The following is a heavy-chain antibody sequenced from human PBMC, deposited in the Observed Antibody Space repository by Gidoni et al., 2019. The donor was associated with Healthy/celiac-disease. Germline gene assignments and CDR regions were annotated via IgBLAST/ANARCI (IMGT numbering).Heavy chain of an antibody. CDR1: GFTFSSYA. J-gene: IGHJ4*02. CDR3: AKEFVVVPAAKGTPATRGGGHGPIDY. CDR2: ISGSGGST. V-gene: IGHV3-23*04. D-gene: IGHD2-2*01. Sequence: EVQLVESGGGLVQPGGSLRLSCAASGFTFSSYAMSWVRQAPGKGLGWGSAISGSGGSTYYADSVKGRFTISRDNSKNTLYLQMNSLRAEDTAVYYCAKEFVVVPAAKGTPATRGGGHGPIDYWGQGTLVTVSS.